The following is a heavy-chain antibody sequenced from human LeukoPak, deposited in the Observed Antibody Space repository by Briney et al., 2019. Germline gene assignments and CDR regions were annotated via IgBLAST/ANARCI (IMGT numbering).Heavy chain of an antibody. Sequence: ASVKVSCKVSGYTLTKLCMHWVRQAPGKGLEWMGNFDPEVGETIYAQKFQGRVTMTEDTSTDTAYMELSSLTSEDTAVYYCATHSPEWRYSGYNNFYYIDVWGKGTTVTVSS. CDR3: ATHSPEWRYSGYNNFYYIDV. CDR1: GYTLTKLC. D-gene: IGHD5-12*01. CDR2: FDPEVGET. J-gene: IGHJ6*03. V-gene: IGHV1-24*01.